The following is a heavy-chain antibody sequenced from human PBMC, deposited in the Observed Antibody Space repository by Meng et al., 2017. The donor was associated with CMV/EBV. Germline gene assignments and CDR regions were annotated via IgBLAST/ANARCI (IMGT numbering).Heavy chain of an antibody. V-gene: IGHV3-74*01. CDR2: INSDGSST. Sequence: GGSLRLSCAASGFTFSSYWMHWVRQAPGKGLVWVSHINSDGSSTSYADSVKGRFTISRDNAKNTLYLQMNSLRAEDTAVYYCARGTAYYDFWSNYYTFDYWGQGTLVTVSS. J-gene: IGHJ4*02. CDR3: ARGTAYYDFWSNYYTFDY. D-gene: IGHD3-3*01. CDR1: GFTFSSYW.